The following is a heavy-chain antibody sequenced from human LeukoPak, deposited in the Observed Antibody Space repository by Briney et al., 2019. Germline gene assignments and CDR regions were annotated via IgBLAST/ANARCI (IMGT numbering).Heavy chain of an antibody. CDR2: ICSSGSA. D-gene: IGHD6-19*01. J-gene: IGHJ4*02. V-gene: IGHV4-39*01. CDR1: GGSISNRNYH. Sequence: SETLSLTCTVSGGSISNRNYHWGWIRQPPGKGLEWIGSICSSGSAYYNPSLKSRVTTSIDTSKNQFSLRLTSVTAADTAVYYCARRTDYSSGWYGLDYWGQGTLVTVSS. CDR3: ARRTDYSSGWYGLDY.